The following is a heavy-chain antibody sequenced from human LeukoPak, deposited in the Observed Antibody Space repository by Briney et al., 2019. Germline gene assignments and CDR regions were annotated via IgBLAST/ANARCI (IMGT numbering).Heavy chain of an antibody. D-gene: IGHD6-19*01. Sequence: GGSLRLSCAASGFTFSSYSMNWVRQAPGKGLEWVSSISSSSSYIYYADSVKGRFTISRDNAKNSLYLQMKSLRAEDTAVYYCARVPNSSGWYATYWGQGTLVTVSS. CDR3: ARVPNSSGWYATY. CDR2: ISSSSSYI. CDR1: GFTFSSYS. J-gene: IGHJ4*02. V-gene: IGHV3-21*01.